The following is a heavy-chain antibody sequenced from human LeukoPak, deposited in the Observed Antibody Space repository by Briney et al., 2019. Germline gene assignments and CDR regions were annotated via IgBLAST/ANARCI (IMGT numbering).Heavy chain of an antibody. CDR3: AKGGYNENYSYYYYMDV. Sequence: GGSLRLSCAASGFTFSSYGMHWVRQAPGKGLEWVAFIRYDGSNKYYADSVKGRFTISRDNSKNTLYLQMNSLRAEDTAVYYCAKGGYNENYSYYYYMDVWGKGTTVTISS. CDR1: GFTFSSYG. V-gene: IGHV3-30*02. D-gene: IGHD1-1*01. CDR2: IRYDGSNK. J-gene: IGHJ6*03.